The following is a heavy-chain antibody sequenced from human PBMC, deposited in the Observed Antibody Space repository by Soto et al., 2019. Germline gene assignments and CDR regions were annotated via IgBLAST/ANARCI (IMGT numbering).Heavy chain of an antibody. Sequence: SETLSLTCALSGCSISSGGYSWSWIRQPPGKGLEWIGYIYHSGSTYYNPSLKSRVTISVDRSKNQFSLKLSSVTAADTAVYYCARVPDRWGQGTLVTVS. CDR1: GCSISSGGYS. D-gene: IGHD2-2*01. CDR2: IYHSGST. J-gene: IGHJ5*02. V-gene: IGHV4-30-2*01. CDR3: ARVPDR.